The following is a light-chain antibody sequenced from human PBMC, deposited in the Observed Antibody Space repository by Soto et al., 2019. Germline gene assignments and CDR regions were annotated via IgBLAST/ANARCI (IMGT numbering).Light chain of an antibody. CDR3: SSYAGSNNLV. Sequence: QSVLTQPPSASGSPGQSVTISCTGTSSDVVGYNYVSWYQQHPGKAPKLMIYEVSKWPSGVPDRFSGSKSGNTASLTVSGLQAEDEADYYCSSYAGSNNLVFGTGTKVTVL. V-gene: IGLV2-8*01. J-gene: IGLJ1*01. CDR1: SSDVVGYNY. CDR2: EVS.